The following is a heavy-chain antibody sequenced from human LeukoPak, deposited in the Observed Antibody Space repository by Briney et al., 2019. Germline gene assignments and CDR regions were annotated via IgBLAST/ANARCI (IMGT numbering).Heavy chain of an antibody. CDR2: IYYSGST. CDR3: ARDRPTLWFGEGNWFDP. V-gene: IGHV4-59*01. J-gene: IGHJ5*02. CDR1: GGSISSYY. Sequence: SETLSLTCTVSGGSISSYYWSWIRQPPGEGLERIGYIYYSGSTNYNPSLKSRVTISVDTSKNQFSLKLSSVPAADTAVYYGARDRPTLWFGEGNWFDPWGQGTLVTVSS. D-gene: IGHD3-10*01.